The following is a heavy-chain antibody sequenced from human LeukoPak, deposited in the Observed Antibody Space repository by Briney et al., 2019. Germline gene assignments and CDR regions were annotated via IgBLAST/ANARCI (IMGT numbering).Heavy chain of an antibody. V-gene: IGHV3-23*01. CDR2: LSGSGGGT. D-gene: IGHD6-19*01. Sequence: QPGGSLRLSCAGPGFTFSSYAMSWVRQAPGKGLEWVSALSGSGGGTYYADSVKGRFTISRDNSKNTLYLQMNSLRAEDTAVYYCAKALTSSGWYYVFGYWGQGTLVTVSS. J-gene: IGHJ4*02. CDR3: AKALTSSGWYYVFGY. CDR1: GFTFSSYA.